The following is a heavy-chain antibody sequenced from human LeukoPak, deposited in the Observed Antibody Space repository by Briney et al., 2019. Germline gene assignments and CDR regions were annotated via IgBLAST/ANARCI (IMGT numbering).Heavy chain of an antibody. CDR2: IIPIFRAT. J-gene: IGHJ6*03. V-gene: IGHV1-69*13. D-gene: IGHD4-11*01. CDR1: GYTFTGYY. CDR3: ARSGLDYSPFYYYMDV. Sequence: SVKVSCKASGYTFTGYYMHWVRQAPGQGLEWMGGIIPIFRATNYAQKFQGRVTITADESTSTAYMELSSLRSEDTAVYYCARSGLDYSPFYYYMDVWGKGTTVTVSS.